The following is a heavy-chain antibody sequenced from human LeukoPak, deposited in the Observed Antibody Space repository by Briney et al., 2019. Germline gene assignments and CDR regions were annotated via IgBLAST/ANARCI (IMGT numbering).Heavy chain of an antibody. CDR1: GGSITSDRYY. J-gene: IGHJ6*03. V-gene: IGHV4-61*02. CDR3: ARGVVTDDYYMDV. Sequence: PSETLSLTCSVSGGSITSDRYYWTWIRQPAGEGLEWIGRLYTNDNTNYDPSLESRVSISVDTSKSQFYLQLTSVTAADTAVYFCARGVVTDDYYMDVWGKGITVIVSS. D-gene: IGHD2-21*02. CDR2: LYTNDNT.